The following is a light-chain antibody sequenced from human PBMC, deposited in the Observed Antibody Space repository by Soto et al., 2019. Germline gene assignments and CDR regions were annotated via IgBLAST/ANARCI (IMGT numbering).Light chain of an antibody. J-gene: IGKJ1*01. CDR2: AAS. Sequence: DIQMTQSPSSLSASVGDRVTITCRASQSISSYLNWYQQKPGKVPKLLIYAASSLQSGVPSRFSGSGSATEFTLTISSLQPDDSATYYCQQYKSYSPRTFGQGTKVDIK. V-gene: IGKV1-17*01. CDR1: QSISSY. CDR3: QQYKSYSPRT.